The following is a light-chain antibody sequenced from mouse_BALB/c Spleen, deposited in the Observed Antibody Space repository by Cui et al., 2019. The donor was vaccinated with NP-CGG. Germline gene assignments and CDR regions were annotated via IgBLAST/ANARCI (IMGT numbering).Light chain of an antibody. V-gene: IGLV1*01. CDR1: TGAVTTTNY. CDR2: GTN. J-gene: IGLJ1*01. Sequence: HAVVTQSSALTTSPGETVTLTCRSSTGAVTTTNYANWVQEKPDHLFTGLIGGTNNRAPGVPARFSGSLIGDEAALTITGAQTEDEAIYFCALWYSNHWVFGGGTKLTVL. CDR3: ALWYSNHWV.